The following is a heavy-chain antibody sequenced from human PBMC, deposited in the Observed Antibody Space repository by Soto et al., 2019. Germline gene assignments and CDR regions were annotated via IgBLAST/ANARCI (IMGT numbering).Heavy chain of an antibody. CDR3: ARDMRDGYEHHYGMDV. CDR2: ISAYKGNT. CDR1: GYTFTSYG. Sequence: QVQLVQSGAEVKKPGASVKVSCKASGYTFTSYGISWVRQAPGQGLEWMGWISAYKGNTNYAQKLQGRVTMTTDTSTSTAYMELRSLRSDDTAVYYCARDMRDGYEHHYGMDVWGQGTTVTVSS. J-gene: IGHJ6*02. D-gene: IGHD5-12*01. V-gene: IGHV1-18*01.